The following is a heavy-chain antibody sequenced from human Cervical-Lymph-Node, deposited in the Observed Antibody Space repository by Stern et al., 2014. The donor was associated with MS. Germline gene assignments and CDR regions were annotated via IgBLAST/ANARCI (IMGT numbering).Heavy chain of an antibody. Sequence: QVPLEESGSGLVKPSQTLSLTCAVSGGSISAGGSSWSWIRQPPGKALAWIGDIYHSWTTYYNPSLTSRLTIPIAPSKNPFSLKMTSGTAADTAVYFCVRNQRGCPGGSCDARWFDPWGQGTLVTVSS. CDR2: IYHSWTT. D-gene: IGHD2-15*01. CDR3: VRNQRGCPGGSCDARWFDP. V-gene: IGHV4-30-2*01. J-gene: IGHJ5*02. CDR1: GGSISAGGSS.